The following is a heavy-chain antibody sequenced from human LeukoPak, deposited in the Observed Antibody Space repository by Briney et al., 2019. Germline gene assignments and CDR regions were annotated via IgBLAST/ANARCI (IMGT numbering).Heavy chain of an antibody. Sequence: SVKVSCKASGGTFSSYAISWVRQGPGQGLEWMGGIIPIFGTANYAQKFQGRVTITADESTSTAYMELRSLRSEDTAVYYCAREPRLRYFDWLPNYFDYWGQGTLVTVSS. CDR2: IIPIFGTA. V-gene: IGHV1-69*13. CDR1: GGTFSSYA. CDR3: AREPRLRYFDWLPNYFDY. D-gene: IGHD3-9*01. J-gene: IGHJ4*02.